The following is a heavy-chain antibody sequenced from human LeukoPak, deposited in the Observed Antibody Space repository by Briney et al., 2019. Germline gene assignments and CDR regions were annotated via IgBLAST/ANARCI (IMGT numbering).Heavy chain of an antibody. V-gene: IGHV3-7*01. D-gene: IGHD6-19*01. CDR3: AGSRVAVTDTLDP. Sequence: GGSLRLSCAASGFPFNSYWMSWVRQAPEKGLEWVANINPDGSETRCVDSVKGRFTVSRDNAGNSLFLQVNSLRVEDTAVYYCAGSRVAVTDTLDPWGQGTLVTVSP. J-gene: IGHJ5*02. CDR1: GFPFNSYW. CDR2: INPDGSET.